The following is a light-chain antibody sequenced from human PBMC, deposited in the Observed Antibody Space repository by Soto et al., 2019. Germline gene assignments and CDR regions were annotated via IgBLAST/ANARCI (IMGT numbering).Light chain of an antibody. Sequence: QSVLTQPPSASGTPGQRVIISCSGSRSKIGSNTVNWYQQLPGRAPRLLMFSNDQRPSGVPDRFSGSKSGTSASLAISGLQSEDEADYYCVPWDDSLNAPVFGGGTKLTVL. CDR3: VPWDDSLNAPV. CDR2: SND. CDR1: RSKIGSNT. J-gene: IGLJ2*01. V-gene: IGLV1-44*01.